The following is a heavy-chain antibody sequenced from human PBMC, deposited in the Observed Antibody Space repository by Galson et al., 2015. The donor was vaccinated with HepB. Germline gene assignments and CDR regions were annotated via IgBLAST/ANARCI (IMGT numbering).Heavy chain of an antibody. J-gene: IGHJ6*02. D-gene: IGHD4-17*01. CDR3: AKVSADHGDYAPYFYYAMDV. CDR1: GFTFSNYG. CDR2: ISYNGNNE. V-gene: IGHV3-30*18. Sequence: SLRLSCAASGFTFSNYGMHWVRQAPGKGLEWVAVISYNGNNEKYADSVKGRFTISRDNSEDTLYLQMNSLRAEDTAVYYCAKVSADHGDYAPYFYYAMDVWGQGTTVIVSS.